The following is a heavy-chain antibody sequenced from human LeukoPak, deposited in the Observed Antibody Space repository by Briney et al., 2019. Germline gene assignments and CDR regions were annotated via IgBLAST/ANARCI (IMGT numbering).Heavy chain of an antibody. Sequence: PSETLSLTCTVSGGSISSYYWSWIRQPPGKGLEWIGYIYYSGSTNYNPSLKSRVTISVDTSKNQFSLKLSSVTAADTAVYYCARGRVDGYNFWSYYYYYYMDVWGKGTTVTVSS. J-gene: IGHJ6*03. CDR1: GGSISSYY. CDR3: ARGRVDGYNFWSYYYYYYMDV. D-gene: IGHD5-24*01. CDR2: IYYSGST. V-gene: IGHV4-59*01.